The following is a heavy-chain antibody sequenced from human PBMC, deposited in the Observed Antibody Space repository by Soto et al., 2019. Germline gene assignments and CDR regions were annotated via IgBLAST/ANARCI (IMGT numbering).Heavy chain of an antibody. CDR2: ITWNGGNT. V-gene: IGHV3-43*01. J-gene: IGHJ6*02. CDR1: GFSFDDYN. CDR3: ARETLSFGSALDV. Sequence: PGGSLRLSCAASGFSFDDYNMHWVRQAPGKGLEWVSLITWNGGNTYYADSVKGRFTISRDGTTQSVFLQMTSLKREDTGLYYCARETLSFGSALDVWGQGTTVTVSS. D-gene: IGHD3-3*01.